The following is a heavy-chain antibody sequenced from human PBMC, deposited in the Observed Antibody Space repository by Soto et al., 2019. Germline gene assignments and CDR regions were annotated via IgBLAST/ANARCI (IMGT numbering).Heavy chain of an antibody. Sequence: QVQLQESGPGLVKPSQTLSLTCTVSGGSISSGGYYWSWIRQHPGKGLEWIGYIYYSGSTYYNPSLKSRVTISVDTSKNQFSLKLSSVTAADTAVYYCARDSSPSHYGTHFLYDGMDVWGQGTTVTVSS. V-gene: IGHV4-31*03. D-gene: IGHD4-17*01. CDR2: IYYSGST. CDR3: ARDSSPSHYGTHFLYDGMDV. J-gene: IGHJ6*02. CDR1: GGSISSGGYY.